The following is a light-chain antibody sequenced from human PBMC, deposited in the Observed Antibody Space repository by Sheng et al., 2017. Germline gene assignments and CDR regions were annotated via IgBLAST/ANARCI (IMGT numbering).Light chain of an antibody. CDR3: QQSYSAPLT. CDR1: QSLLSRSNNRNY. V-gene: IGKV4-1*01. CDR2: WAS. Sequence: DIVLTQSPDSLAVSLGERTTINCKSSQSLLSRSNNRNYLLWYQQRPGQPPKLLISWASTRASGVPDRFSGSGSGTDFTLTISSLQAEDVAVYYCQQSYSAPLTFGGGPRWRSN. J-gene: IGKJ4*01.